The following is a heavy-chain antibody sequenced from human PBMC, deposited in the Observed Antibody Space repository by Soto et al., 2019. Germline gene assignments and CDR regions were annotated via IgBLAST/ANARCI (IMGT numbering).Heavy chain of an antibody. CDR3: AGVLVFYGGFDP. V-gene: IGHV3-11*01. CDR2: ISSSGSTI. J-gene: IGHJ5*02. Sequence: QVQLVESGGGLVKPGGSLRLSCAASGFTFTDYYMTWIRQAPGKGLEWVSYISSSGSTIYYADSVKGRFTISRDNAKTSLYLQINSLRAEDTAVYYRAGVLVFYGGFDPWGQGTLVTVCS. D-gene: IGHD3-10*01. CDR1: GFTFTDYY.